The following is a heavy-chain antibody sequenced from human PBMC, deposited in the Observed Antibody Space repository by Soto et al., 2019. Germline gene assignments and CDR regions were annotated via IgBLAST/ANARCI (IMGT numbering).Heavy chain of an antibody. CDR2: LGTAGDT. CDR3: ARDNGEFDP. J-gene: IGHJ5*02. D-gene: IGHD3-10*01. CDR1: GFTFSSYD. Sequence: GGSLRLSCAASGFTFSSYDMHWVRQATGKGLEWVSALGTAGDTYYPGSVKGRFTISRENAKNSLYLQINSLRAGDTAVYYCARDNGEFDPWGQGTLVTVSS. V-gene: IGHV3-13*04.